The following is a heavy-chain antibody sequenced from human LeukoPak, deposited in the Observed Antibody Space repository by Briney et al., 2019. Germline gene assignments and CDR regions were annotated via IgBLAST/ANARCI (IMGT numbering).Heavy chain of an antibody. V-gene: IGHV6-1*01. CDR2: TYYTSKWTG. D-gene: IGHD4-23*01. CDR1: GDSVSSGSSS. Sequence: SQTLSLTCAISGDSVSSGSSSWHWSRQSPSRGLEWLGRTYYTSKWTGDSALSVRSRIAITPDTSKNQFTLQLTSVTGDDTAVYYCVRRAKGNSYFDPWGQGNLVVVSS. CDR3: VRRAKGNSYFDP. J-gene: IGHJ5*02.